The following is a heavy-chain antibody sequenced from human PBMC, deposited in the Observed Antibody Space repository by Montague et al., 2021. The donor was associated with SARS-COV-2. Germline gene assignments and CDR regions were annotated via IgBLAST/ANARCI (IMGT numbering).Heavy chain of an antibody. CDR1: GFTFSAYA. V-gene: IGHV3-23*01. D-gene: IGHD3-10*01. CDR3: AKGMDRMVQGIIIWKNGDYFDY. J-gene: IGHJ4*02. Sequence: SLRLSCAASGFTFSAYAMNWVRQAPGRGLEWVAGVSGGVGNTYYADSVKGRFTISRDNSKKALYLQLNTLRPEDTAVYYCAKGMDRMVQGIIIWKNGDYFDYGGQGTLVAVSS. CDR2: VSGGVGNT.